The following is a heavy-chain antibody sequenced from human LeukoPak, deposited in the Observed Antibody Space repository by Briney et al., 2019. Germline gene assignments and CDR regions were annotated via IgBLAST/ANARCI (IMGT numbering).Heavy chain of an antibody. V-gene: IGHV4-59*12. CDR1: GGSISSYY. CDR3: ARDSYYYDSSGYHYYYYYMDV. J-gene: IGHJ6*03. Sequence: SETLSLTCTVSGGSISSYYWSWIRQPPGKGLEWIGYIYYSGSTNYNPSLKSRVTISVDTSKNQFSLKLSSVTAADTAVYYCARDSYYYDSSGYHYYYYYMDVWGKGTTVTVSS. CDR2: IYYSGST. D-gene: IGHD3-22*01.